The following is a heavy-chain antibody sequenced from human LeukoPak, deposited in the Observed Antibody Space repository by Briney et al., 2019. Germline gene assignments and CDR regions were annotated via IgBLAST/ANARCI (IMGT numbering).Heavy chain of an antibody. V-gene: IGHV3-66*01. Sequence: GGSLRLSCAASEFSVGSNYMTWVRQAPGKGLEWVSLIYSGGSTYYADSVKGRFTISRDNSKNTLYLQMNSLRAEDTAVYYCTSLWFGEYYPRSLDYYYMDVWGKGTTVTVSS. CDR1: EFSVGSNY. CDR2: IYSGGST. CDR3: TSLWFGEYYPRSLDYYYMDV. D-gene: IGHD3-10*01. J-gene: IGHJ6*03.